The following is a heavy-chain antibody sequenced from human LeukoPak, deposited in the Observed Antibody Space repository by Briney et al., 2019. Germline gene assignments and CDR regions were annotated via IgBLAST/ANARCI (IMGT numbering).Heavy chain of an antibody. D-gene: IGHD6-6*01. J-gene: IGHJ4*02. Sequence: GGSLRLSCAASGFTFSNSAMSWVRQAPGKRLEWVSSISGSGVNTYYADSVKGRFTIFRDNSKNTLYLQMNSLRVEDTAVYYCAKEIVPPSGYYFDYWGQGTLVTVSS. V-gene: IGHV3-23*01. CDR1: GFTFSNSA. CDR3: AKEIVPPSGYYFDY. CDR2: ISGSGVNT.